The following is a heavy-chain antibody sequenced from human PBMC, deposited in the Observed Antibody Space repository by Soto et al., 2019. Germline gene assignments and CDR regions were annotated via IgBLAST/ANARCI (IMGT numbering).Heavy chain of an antibody. CDR2: FYYSGST. CDR1: GGSISSYY. D-gene: IGHD6-19*01. J-gene: IGHJ5*02. CDR3: ARARRGAVADPTWFDP. Sequence: SETLSLTCTVSGGSISSYYWSWIRQPPGKGLEWIGYFYYSGSTNYNPSLKSRVTISVDTPKNQFSLKLSSVTAADTAVYYCARARRGAVADPTWFDPWGQGTLVTVSS. V-gene: IGHV4-59*01.